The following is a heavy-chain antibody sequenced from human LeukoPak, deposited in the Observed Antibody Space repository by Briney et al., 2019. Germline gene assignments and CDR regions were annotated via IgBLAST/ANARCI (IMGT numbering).Heavy chain of an antibody. V-gene: IGHV1-8*01. D-gene: IGHD4-11*01. CDR1: GGTFTRYA. CDR3: ARGLDYTNFNDH. J-gene: IGHJ4*02. Sequence: GASVKVSCKTSGGTFTRYAITWVRQATGQGLEWMGWMNPNSGNTGYAQKFQGRVTMTRNTSISTAYMELSSLRSEDTAVYYCARGLDYTNFNDHWGQGTLVTVSS. CDR2: MNPNSGNT.